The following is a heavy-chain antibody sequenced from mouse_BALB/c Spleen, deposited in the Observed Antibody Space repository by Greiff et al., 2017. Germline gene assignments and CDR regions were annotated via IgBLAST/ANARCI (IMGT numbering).Heavy chain of an antibody. Sequence: EVQLQQSGAELVRSGASVQLSCSASGFNIIAYYMHWVKQRPEQGLEWIGWIDPEHGDTEYAPKFQGTATMTAATTSNTAYLQLSSLTSEDTAVYYSDAHNEDGAWFAYRGKGTLGTVSA. V-gene: IGHV14-4*02. D-gene: IGHD1-3*01. CDR2: IDPEHGDT. CDR3: DAHNEDGAWFAY. J-gene: IGHJ3*01. CDR1: GFNIIAYY.